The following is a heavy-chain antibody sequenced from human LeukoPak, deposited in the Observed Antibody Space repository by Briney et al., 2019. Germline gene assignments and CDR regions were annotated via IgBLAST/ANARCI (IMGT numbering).Heavy chain of an antibody. CDR3: AGGYSSSWYYFDY. V-gene: IGHV1-2*02. D-gene: IGHD6-13*01. J-gene: IGHJ4*02. CDR2: INPNSGGT. Sequence: ASVKVSCKASGYTFTGYYMHWVRQAPGQGLEWMGWINPNSGGTNYAQKFQGRVTMTRDTSISTAYMGLSRLRSDDTAVYYCAGGYSSSWYYFDYWGQGTLVTVSS. CDR1: GYTFTGYY.